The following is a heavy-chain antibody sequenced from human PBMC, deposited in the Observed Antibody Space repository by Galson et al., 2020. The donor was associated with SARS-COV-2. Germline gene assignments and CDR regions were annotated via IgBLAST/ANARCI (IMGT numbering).Heavy chain of an antibody. CDR3: ARHLVVPAARGNFDY. V-gene: IGHV4-39*01. CDR2: IYYSGST. Sequence: SETLSLTCTVSGGSISSSSYYWGWIRQPPGKGLEWIGSIYYSGSTYYNPSLKSRVTISVDTSKNQFSLKLSSVTAADTAVYYCARHLVVPAARGNFDYWGQGTLVTVSS. D-gene: IGHD2-2*01. CDR1: GGSISSSSYY. J-gene: IGHJ4*02.